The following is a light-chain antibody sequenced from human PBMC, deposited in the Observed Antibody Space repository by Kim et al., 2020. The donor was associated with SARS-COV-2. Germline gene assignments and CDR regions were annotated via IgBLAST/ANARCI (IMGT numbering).Light chain of an antibody. CDR1: SSDVGGYNY. V-gene: IGLV2-14*03. J-gene: IGLJ2*01. CDR2: DVS. Sequence: GQSITISYTGTSSDVGGYNYVAWYQQQPGKAPKLMIYDVSNRPSGVSNRFSGSKSGNTASLTISGLQAEDEADYYCSSYTSSSTLVFGGGTQLTVL. CDR3: SSYTSSSTLV.